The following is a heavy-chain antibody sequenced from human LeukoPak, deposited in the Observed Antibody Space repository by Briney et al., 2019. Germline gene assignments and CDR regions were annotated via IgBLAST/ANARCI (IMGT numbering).Heavy chain of an antibody. CDR2: ITYNSGTI. V-gene: IGHV3-48*02. CDR1: GFTFRSYA. Sequence: PGGSLRLSCAASGFTFRSYAMQWGRQAPGKGLGRVSYITYNSGTIFYADSVKGRFTISRDNAKDSLYLQMSSLRDEDTAVYYCARDSGYSYADDYWGQGTLVTDSS. CDR3: ARDSGYSYADDY. J-gene: IGHJ4*02. D-gene: IGHD5-18*01.